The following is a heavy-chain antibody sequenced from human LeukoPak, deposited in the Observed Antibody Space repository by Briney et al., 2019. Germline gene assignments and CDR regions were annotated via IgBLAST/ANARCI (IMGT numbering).Heavy chain of an antibody. D-gene: IGHD6-13*01. CDR1: GGSISSYY. CDR3: AAGYSSSWYSIDY. J-gene: IGHJ4*02. V-gene: IGHV4-59*08. Sequence: SETLSLTCTVSGGSISSYYWSWIRQPPGKGLEWIGYIYYSGSTNYNPSLKSRVTISVDASKNQFSLKLSSVTAADTAVYYCAAGYSSSWYSIDYWGQGTLVTVSS. CDR2: IYYSGST.